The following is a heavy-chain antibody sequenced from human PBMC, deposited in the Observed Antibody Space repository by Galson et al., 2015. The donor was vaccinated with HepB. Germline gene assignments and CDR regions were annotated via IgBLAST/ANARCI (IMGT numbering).Heavy chain of an antibody. D-gene: IGHD6-19*01. Sequence: SLRLSCAASGFTFSSYAMHWVRQAPGKGLEWVAVISYDGSNKYYADSVKGRFTISRDNSKNTLYLQMNSLRAEDTAVYYCARDSGHRFDPWGQGTLVTVSS. CDR3: ARDSGHRFDP. J-gene: IGHJ5*02. V-gene: IGHV3-30-3*01. CDR2: ISYDGSNK. CDR1: GFTFSSYA.